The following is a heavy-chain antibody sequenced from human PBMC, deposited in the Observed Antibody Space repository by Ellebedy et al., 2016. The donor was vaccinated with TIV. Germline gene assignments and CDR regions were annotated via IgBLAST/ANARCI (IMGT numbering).Heavy chain of an antibody. V-gene: IGHV5-51*01. Sequence: GESLKISXQGSGYRFSSSWIAWVRQMPGKGLEWMGIIYPGGSDTRYSPSFQGQVTISADKSISTAYLQWSNLKASDTAMYFCARRAARDPFDFSYYMDVWGRGTTVTVSS. J-gene: IGHJ6*03. CDR1: GYRFSSSW. CDR3: ARRAARDPFDFSYYMDV. CDR2: IYPGGSDT. D-gene: IGHD6-13*01.